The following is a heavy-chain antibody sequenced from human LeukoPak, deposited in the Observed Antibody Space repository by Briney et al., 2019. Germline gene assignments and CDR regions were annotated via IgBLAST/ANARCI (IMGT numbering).Heavy chain of an antibody. CDR1: GFTFSSYS. Sequence: GGSLRLSCAASGFTFSSYSMNWVRQAPGKGLEWVSYISSSSSTIYYADSVKGRFTISRDNAKNSLYLQMNSLRAEDTAVYYCARVKFDEYGDTDDAFDIWGQGTMVTVSS. D-gene: IGHD4-17*01. CDR2: ISSSSSTI. CDR3: ARVKFDEYGDTDDAFDI. J-gene: IGHJ3*02. V-gene: IGHV3-48*04.